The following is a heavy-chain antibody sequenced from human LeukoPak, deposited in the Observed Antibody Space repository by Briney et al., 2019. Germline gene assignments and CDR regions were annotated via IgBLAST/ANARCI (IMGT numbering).Heavy chain of an antibody. Sequence: GSLRLSCAASGFTFSSYSMNWVRQAPGKGLEWVSSISSSSSYIYYADSVKGRFTISRDNAENSLYLQMNSLRAEDTAVYYCARGHSSSWYRYYFDYWGQGTLVTVSS. J-gene: IGHJ4*02. CDR3: ARGHSSSWYRYYFDY. V-gene: IGHV3-21*01. CDR1: GFTFSSYS. CDR2: ISSSSSYI. D-gene: IGHD6-13*01.